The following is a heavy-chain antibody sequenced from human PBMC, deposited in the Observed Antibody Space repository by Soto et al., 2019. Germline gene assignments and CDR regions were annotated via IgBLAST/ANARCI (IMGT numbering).Heavy chain of an antibody. CDR3: ARGYPRSIFSTALATSYWFDS. CDR1: GGSFSGHY. CDR2: NNHRGST. J-gene: IGHJ5*01. Sequence: QVQLQQWGAGLLKPSETLSLTCAVYGGSFSGHYWSWIRQYPGKGLEWIAENNHRGSTNYNPSLTYRVTMSVDPSKNQFSLRRGSVTAADTAVYYCARGYPRSIFSTALATSYWFDSWGQGGLVTVSS. D-gene: IGHD2-21*01. V-gene: IGHV4-34*01.